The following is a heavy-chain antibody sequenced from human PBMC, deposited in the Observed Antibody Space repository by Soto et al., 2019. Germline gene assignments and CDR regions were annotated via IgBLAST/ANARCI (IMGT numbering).Heavy chain of an antibody. V-gene: IGHV4-39*01. D-gene: IGHD6-13*01. J-gene: IGHJ5*02. CDR3: ATSGSSTWYRGWFDP. CDR2: IYYSGST. Sequence: PSDTLSLTCTVCGGSISSTRYYWGWIRQPTGKGLEWIGSIYYSGSTYYSPSLKSRVTISVDTSKNQFSLKLNSVSAADTAVYYCATSGSSTWYRGWFDPWGQGTLVTVSS. CDR1: GGSISSTRYY.